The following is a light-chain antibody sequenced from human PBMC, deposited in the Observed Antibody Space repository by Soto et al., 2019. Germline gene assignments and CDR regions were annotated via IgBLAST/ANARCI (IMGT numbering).Light chain of an antibody. CDR2: AAS. CDR3: QQYNSAPWT. J-gene: IGKJ1*01. V-gene: IGKV1-5*01. Sequence: DIQMTQSPSTLSASVGDRVTITCRASQSISSWLAWYQQKPGKAPKLLIYAASNLESGVPSRFSGSGSGTEFTLTISSLQTDDFVNYYCQQYNSAPWTFGQGTKVEIK. CDR1: QSISSW.